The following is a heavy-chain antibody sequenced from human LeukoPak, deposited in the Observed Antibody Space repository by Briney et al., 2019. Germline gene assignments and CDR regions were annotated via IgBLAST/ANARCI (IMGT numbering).Heavy chain of an antibody. D-gene: IGHD2-2*01. CDR1: GFTFSDYY. CDR3: ARKLGYCSSTSCYYYGMDV. J-gene: IGHJ6*02. V-gene: IGHV3-11*01. CDR2: ISSSGSTI. Sequence: PGGSLRLSCAASGFTFSDYYMSWIRQAPGKGLEWVSYISSSGSTIYYADSVKGRFTISRDNAKNPLYLQMNSLRAEDTAVYYCARKLGYCSSTSCYYYGMDVWGQGTTVTVSS.